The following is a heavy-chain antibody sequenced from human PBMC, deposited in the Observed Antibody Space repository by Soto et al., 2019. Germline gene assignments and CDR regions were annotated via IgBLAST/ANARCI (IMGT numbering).Heavy chain of an antibody. CDR3: ARERYQVLSDGMDV. CDR2: LNPKSGGT. J-gene: IGHJ6*02. CDR1: GFTFSDYY. Sequence: GASVKVSCKASGFTFSDYYMHWVREAPGQGLEWMGWLNPKSGGTTYAQKFQGRLTLSRDTSINTAYIELSRLSIDDTALYYCARERYQVLSDGMDVWGQGTTVTVSS. D-gene: IGHD2-2*01. V-gene: IGHV1-2*02.